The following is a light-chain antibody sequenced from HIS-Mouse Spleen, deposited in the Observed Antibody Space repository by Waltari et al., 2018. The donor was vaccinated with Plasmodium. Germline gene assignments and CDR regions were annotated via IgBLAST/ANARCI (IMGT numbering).Light chain of an antibody. V-gene: IGLV2-23*01. J-gene: IGLJ2*01. Sequence: PASVSESPGQSITISCTGTSSDVGSYNLVSWYQQHPGKAPKLMIYEGSKRPSGVSNRFSGSKSGNTASLTISGLQAEDEADYYCCSYAGSRVFGGGTKLTVL. CDR3: CSYAGSRV. CDR1: SSDVGSYNL. CDR2: EGS.